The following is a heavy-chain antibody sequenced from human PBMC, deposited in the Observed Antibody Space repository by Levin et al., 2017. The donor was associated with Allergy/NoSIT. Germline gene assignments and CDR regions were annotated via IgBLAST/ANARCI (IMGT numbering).Heavy chain of an antibody. D-gene: IGHD2-15*01. Sequence: GGSLRLSCAASGFTFDDYAMHWVRQAPGKGLEWVSGISWNSGSIGYADSVKGRFTISRDNAKNSLYLQMNSLRAEDTALYYCAKAYCSGGSCYPEAFDSWGQGTMVTVSS. V-gene: IGHV3-9*01. CDR3: AKAYCSGGSCYPEAFDS. CDR1: GFTFDDYA. J-gene: IGHJ3*02. CDR2: ISWNSGSI.